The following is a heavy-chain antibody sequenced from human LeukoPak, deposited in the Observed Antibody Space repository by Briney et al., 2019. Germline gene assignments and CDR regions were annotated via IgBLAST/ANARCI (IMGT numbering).Heavy chain of an antibody. CDR2: ISSSTSYI. CDR3: ARENSGSYYQFDC. J-gene: IGHJ4*02. CDR1: GFIFSTYS. Sequence: GVSLRLSCAASGFIFSTYSMNWVRHAPGKGLEWVSSISSSTSYIYYADSVKGRFTISRDNAKNSLYLQMNSLRPEDTAVYYCARENSGSYYQFDCWGQETLVTVSS. D-gene: IGHD1-26*01. V-gene: IGHV3-21*01.